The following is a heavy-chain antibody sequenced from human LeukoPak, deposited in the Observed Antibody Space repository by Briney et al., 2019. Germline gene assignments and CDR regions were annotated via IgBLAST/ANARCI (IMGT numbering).Heavy chain of an antibody. V-gene: IGHV3-33*03. J-gene: IGHJ4*02. D-gene: IGHD5-18*01. CDR2: IWYDGSNK. Sequence: HPGGSLRLSCAASGFTFSSYGMHWVRQAPGKGLEWVAVIWYDGSNKYYADSVKGRFTISRDNAKNTLYLQLNSLRAEDTAVYYCARGKYNYACDGWGQGTLVTVSS. CDR3: ARGKYNYACDG. CDR1: GFTFSSYG.